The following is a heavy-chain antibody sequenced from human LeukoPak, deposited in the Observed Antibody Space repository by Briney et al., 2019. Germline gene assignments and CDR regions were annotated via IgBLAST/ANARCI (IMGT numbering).Heavy chain of an antibody. J-gene: IGHJ5*02. CDR2: ITGGHYAT. CDR3: TKDPNGDYIGAFDP. D-gene: IGHD4-17*01. Sequence: GGSLRLSCAASGFSFSSFAMTWVRQAPGKGLEWVSSITGGHYATYNTDSVKGRFTISRDSAKNTLYLQMNSLRADDTAIYYCTKDPNGDYIGAFDPWGQGTLVTVSS. CDR1: GFSFSSFA. V-gene: IGHV3-23*01.